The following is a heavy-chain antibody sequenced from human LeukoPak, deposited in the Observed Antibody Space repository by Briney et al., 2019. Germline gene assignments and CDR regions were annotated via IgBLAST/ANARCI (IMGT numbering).Heavy chain of an antibody. CDR2: INASNGNT. J-gene: IGHJ4*02. D-gene: IGHD1-26*01. CDR1: GYTFTSYA. Sequence: ASVKVSCKASGYTFTSYAMHWVRQAPGQRLEWMGWINASNGNTKYSQKFQGRVTITRDTSASTAYMELSSLRSEDTAVYYCARVPFRWELLLLDFWGQGTLVTVSS. CDR3: ARVPFRWELLLLDF. V-gene: IGHV1-3*01.